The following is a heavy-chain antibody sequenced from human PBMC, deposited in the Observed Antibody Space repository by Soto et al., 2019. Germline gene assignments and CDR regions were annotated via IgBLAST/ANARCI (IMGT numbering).Heavy chain of an antibody. V-gene: IGHV3-7*03. CDR3: ARDLPGYCHTNDCYRYFDY. Sequence: GGSLRLSCAVSGFTFTSYSMSWVRQAPGEGLEWVANIQQDGSEKYYVDSVKGRFTISRDNAKNSLYLQMNSLRAEDTAVYYCARDLPGYCHTNDCYRYFDYWGQGTLVTVSS. CDR2: IQQDGSEK. J-gene: IGHJ4*02. D-gene: IGHD2-15*01. CDR1: GFTFTSYS.